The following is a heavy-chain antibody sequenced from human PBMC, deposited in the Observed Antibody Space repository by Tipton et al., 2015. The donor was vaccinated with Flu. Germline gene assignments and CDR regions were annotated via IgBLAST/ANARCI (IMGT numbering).Heavy chain of an antibody. J-gene: IGHJ5*02. CDR1: GGSLSSFY. CDR2: AYSSGTT. D-gene: IGHD3-10*01. Sequence: TLSLTCTVSGGSLSSFYWTWIRQPAGKELQWIGRAYSSGTTYFNPSLKSRLTMSVDASKNQVYMTLKSVTAADTAVYYCARGSGSGTFVIFDPWGQGRQVTVSS. V-gene: IGHV4-4*07. CDR3: ARGSGSGTFVIFDP.